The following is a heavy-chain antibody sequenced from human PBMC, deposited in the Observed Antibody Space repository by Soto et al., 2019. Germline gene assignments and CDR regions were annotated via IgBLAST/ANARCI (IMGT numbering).Heavy chain of an antibody. Sequence: QVQLVQSGAEVKKPGASVKVSCKASGYSFTSYAINWVRQATGQGLEWMGWMNPNSGNTGYAQKFQGRVTMTRNTSISTAYMELSSLRSEDTAVYYCASAPSRYCTNGVCSRFDYWGQGTLVTVSS. CDR3: ASAPSRYCTNGVCSRFDY. J-gene: IGHJ4*02. V-gene: IGHV1-8*01. D-gene: IGHD2-8*01. CDR2: MNPNSGNT. CDR1: GYSFTSYA.